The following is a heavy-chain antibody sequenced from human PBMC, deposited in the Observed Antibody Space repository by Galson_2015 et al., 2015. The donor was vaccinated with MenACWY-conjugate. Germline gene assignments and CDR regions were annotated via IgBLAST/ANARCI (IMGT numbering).Heavy chain of an antibody. D-gene: IGHD2-21*02. J-gene: IGHJ4*02. V-gene: IGHV3-30*03. Sequence: SLRLSCAASGFIFSDYNIHWVRQPPGGGLEWVAVISYDGSDRYYADSVKGRFSISRDNSKDTLYLQMNSLRPEDTAVYFCTRDRTEMVTLYIFASWGQGTLVTVSS. CDR3: TRDRTEMVTLYIFAS. CDR1: GFIFSDYN. CDR2: ISYDGSDR.